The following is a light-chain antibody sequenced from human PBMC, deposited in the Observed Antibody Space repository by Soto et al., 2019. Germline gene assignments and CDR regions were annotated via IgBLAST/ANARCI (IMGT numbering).Light chain of an antibody. V-gene: IGLV6-57*02. CDR2: EDD. CDR1: SGSIGSNS. J-gene: IGLJ2*01. CDR3: QSYDTNTVV. Sequence: NFMLTQPHSVSESPGKTVTISCTGSSGSIGSNSVQWYRQRPGSAPTIVIYEDDQRPSGVPNRFAGSIDRSSNSASLTISGLQTEDEADYYCQSYDTNTVVFGGGTKLTVL.